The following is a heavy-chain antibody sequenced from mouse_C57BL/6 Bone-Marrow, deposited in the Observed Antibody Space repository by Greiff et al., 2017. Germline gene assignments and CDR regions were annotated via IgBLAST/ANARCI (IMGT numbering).Heavy chain of an antibody. CDR1: GYTFTSYG. CDR3: ARSKVHCCAMDY. V-gene: IGHV1-81*01. Sequence: QVQLQQSGAELARPGASVKLSCKASGYTFTSYGISWVKQRTGQGLEWIGEIYPRSGSTYYNEKFKGKATLTADKSSSTAYMELRSLTSEDSAVYFCARSKVHCCAMDYWGQGTSVTVSS. D-gene: IGHD2-14*01. CDR2: IYPRSGST. J-gene: IGHJ4*01.